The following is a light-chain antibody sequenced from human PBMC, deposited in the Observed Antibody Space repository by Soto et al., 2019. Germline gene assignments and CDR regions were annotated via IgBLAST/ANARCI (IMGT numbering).Light chain of an antibody. CDR3: QQSGSSLFT. Sequence: EIVLTQSPGTLSLSPGERATLSSSASQSVSSSYLAWYQQKPGQAPRLLIYGASSRATGIPDRFSGSASGTDFTLTISRLEPEDFAVYYCQQSGSSLFTFGPGTKVDIK. J-gene: IGKJ3*01. V-gene: IGKV3-20*01. CDR2: GAS. CDR1: QSVSSSY.